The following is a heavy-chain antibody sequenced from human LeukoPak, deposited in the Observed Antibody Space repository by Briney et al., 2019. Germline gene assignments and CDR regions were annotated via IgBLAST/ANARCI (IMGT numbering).Heavy chain of an antibody. CDR1: GGSISSYY. V-gene: IGHV4-59*01. Sequence: SETLSLTCTVSGGSISSYYWSWIRQPPGKGLEWIGYIYYSGSTNYNPSLKSRVTISVDTSKNQFSLKLSSVTAADTAVYYCARGVNYDFWSLPSSKHHFDYWGQVTLVTVSS. J-gene: IGHJ4*02. D-gene: IGHD3-3*01. CDR2: IYYSGST. CDR3: ARGVNYDFWSLPSSKHHFDY.